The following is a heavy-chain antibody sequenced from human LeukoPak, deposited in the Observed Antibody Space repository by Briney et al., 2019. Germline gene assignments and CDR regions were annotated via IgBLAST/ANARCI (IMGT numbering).Heavy chain of an antibody. D-gene: IGHD3-22*01. CDR1: GGSISSHY. V-gene: IGHV4-59*11. CDR2: IFYSGST. CDR3: ARENYYNTSGVTDY. Sequence: SETLSLTCTVSGGSISSHYWSWIRQPPGKGLEWIGYIFYSGSTNYNPSLKSRVTISVDKSKNQFSLKLRSVTAADTAVYYCARENYYNTSGVTDYWGQGTLVTVSS. J-gene: IGHJ4*02.